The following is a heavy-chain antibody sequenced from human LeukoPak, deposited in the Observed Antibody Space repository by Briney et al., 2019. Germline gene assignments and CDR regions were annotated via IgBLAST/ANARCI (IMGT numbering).Heavy chain of an antibody. CDR3: AREYYYGSLGDAFDI. V-gene: IGHV3-48*03. Sequence: GGSLRLSCAASGFTFSSYEMNWVRQAPGKVLDWVSCISSSGSTMYYADSVKGRFTISRDNAKNSLYLQMNSLRAEDTAVYYCAREYYYGSLGDAFDIWGQGTMVTVSS. D-gene: IGHD3-10*01. CDR1: GFTFSSYE. CDR2: ISSSGSTM. J-gene: IGHJ3*02.